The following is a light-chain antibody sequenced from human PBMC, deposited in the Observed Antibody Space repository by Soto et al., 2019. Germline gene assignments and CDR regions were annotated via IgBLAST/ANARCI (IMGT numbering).Light chain of an antibody. CDR3: QQSYSTLLT. CDR2: AAS. J-gene: IGKJ4*01. V-gene: IGKV1-39*01. Sequence: DSQMTQSPSSLSASVGDRVTITCGASQSISSYLNWYQQKPGKAPKLLIYAASSLQSGVPSRFSGSGSGTDFTLTISSLQHDDFATYYCQQSYSTLLTFGGGTKVDIK. CDR1: QSISSY.